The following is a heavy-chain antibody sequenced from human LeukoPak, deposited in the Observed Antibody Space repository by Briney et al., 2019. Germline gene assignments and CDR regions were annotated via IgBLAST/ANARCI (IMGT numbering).Heavy chain of an antibody. CDR3: ARVIAVAGTEDY. Sequence: ASVKVSCKASGYTFTSYGISWVRQAPGQGLEWMGWISAYNGNTNYAQKLQGRVTMTTDTSTSTAYTELRSLRSDDTAVYYCARVIAVAGTEDYWGQGTLVTVSS. D-gene: IGHD6-19*01. CDR2: ISAYNGNT. J-gene: IGHJ4*02. V-gene: IGHV1-18*01. CDR1: GYTFTSYG.